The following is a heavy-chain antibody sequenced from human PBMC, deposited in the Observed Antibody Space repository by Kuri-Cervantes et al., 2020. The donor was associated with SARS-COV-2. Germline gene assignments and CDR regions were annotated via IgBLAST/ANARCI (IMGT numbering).Heavy chain of an antibody. V-gene: IGHV1-2*04. D-gene: IGHD1-26*01. J-gene: IGHJ4*02. CDR2: INPNSGGT. CDR1: GYTFTGYY. CDR3: ARGYYSHFDY. Sequence: ASVKVSCKASGYTFTGYYMRWVRQAPGQGLEWMGWINPNSGGTNYAQKFQGWVTMTRDTSISTVYMELSRLRSDDTAVYYCARGYYSHFDYWGQGTLVTVSS.